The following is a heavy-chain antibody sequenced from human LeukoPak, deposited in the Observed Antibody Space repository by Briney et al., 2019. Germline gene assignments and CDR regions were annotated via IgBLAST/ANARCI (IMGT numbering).Heavy chain of an antibody. CDR1: DGSFSGYY. J-gene: IGHJ6*03. CDR3: ARTGGYSYGYEGGSRFYYMDV. Sequence: SETLSLTCAVYDGSFSGYYWSWIRQPPGKGLEWIGEINHSGSTKSNPSLKSRVTISVDTSKNQFSLRLSSVSAADTAVYYCARTGGYSYGYEGGSRFYYMDVWGKGTTVIVSS. V-gene: IGHV4-34*01. D-gene: IGHD5-18*01. CDR2: INHSGST.